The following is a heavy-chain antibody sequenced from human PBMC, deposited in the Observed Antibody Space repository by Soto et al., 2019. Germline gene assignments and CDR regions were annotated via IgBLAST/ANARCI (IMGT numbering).Heavy chain of an antibody. CDR3: ARESEDLTSNFDY. CDR1: GFTFTRYS. Sequence: PGGSLRLSCAASGFTFTRYSMNWVRQAPGKGLEWVSSISSTTNYIYHADSIKGRFTVSRDNAKNSVYLDTNSLSAEDTAVYYCARESEDLTSNFDYWGQGNMVNVSS. V-gene: IGHV3-21*01. CDR2: ISSTTNYI. J-gene: IGHJ4*02.